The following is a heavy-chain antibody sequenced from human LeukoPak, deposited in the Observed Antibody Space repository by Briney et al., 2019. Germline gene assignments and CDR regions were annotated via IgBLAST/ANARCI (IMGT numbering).Heavy chain of an antibody. CDR1: GYTFTGYY. V-gene: IGHV1-2*02. Sequence: ASVKVSCKASGYTFTGYYIHWVRKAPGQGLEWMGWINPNSGGTNYAQKFQGRVTMTRDTSISTAYMELSSLRSDDTAVYCCADFYYDRAGDAFDIWGQGTMVTVSS. CDR2: INPNSGGT. D-gene: IGHD3-22*01. CDR3: ADFYYDRAGDAFDI. J-gene: IGHJ3*02.